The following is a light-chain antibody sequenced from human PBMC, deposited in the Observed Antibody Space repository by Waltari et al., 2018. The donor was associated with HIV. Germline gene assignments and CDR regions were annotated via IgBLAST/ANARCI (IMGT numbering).Light chain of an antibody. CDR3: QQRSNWPPLT. CDR2: DAS. J-gene: IGKJ4*01. CDR1: ESVSSD. V-gene: IGKV3-11*01. Sequence: EVVLTQSPATLPLSPGARATLSCRASESVSSDLAWIQQRPGQAPRLLIYDASNRATGVPARFTGSGSGTDFTLTISSLQPEDFAFYFCQQRSNWPPLTFGGGTK.